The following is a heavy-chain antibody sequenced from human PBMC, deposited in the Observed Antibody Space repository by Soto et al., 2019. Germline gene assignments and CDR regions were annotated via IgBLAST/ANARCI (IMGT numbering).Heavy chain of an antibody. J-gene: IGHJ4*02. D-gene: IGHD2-2*01. Sequence: NLQARVTMTTDTSTTTAYMELRSLTSDDTAVYYCARAPGPAVPVDHWGQGTLVTVSS. CDR3: ARAPGPAVPVDH. V-gene: IGHV1-18*01.